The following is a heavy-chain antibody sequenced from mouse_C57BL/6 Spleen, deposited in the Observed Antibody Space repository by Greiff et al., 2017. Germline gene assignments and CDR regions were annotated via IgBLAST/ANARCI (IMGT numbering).Heavy chain of an antibody. J-gene: IGHJ3*01. D-gene: IGHD1-1*01. V-gene: IGHV1-76*01. CDR1: GYTFTDYS. Sequence: QVQLQQSGAELVRPGASVKLSCKASGYTFTDYSINWVKQRPGQGLEWIARIYPGSGNTYYNEKFKGKATLTAEKSSSTAYMQLSSLTSEDSAVDFCARGGVYGSSYWFAYWGQGTLVTVSA. CDR3: ARGGVYGSSYWFAY. CDR2: IYPGSGNT.